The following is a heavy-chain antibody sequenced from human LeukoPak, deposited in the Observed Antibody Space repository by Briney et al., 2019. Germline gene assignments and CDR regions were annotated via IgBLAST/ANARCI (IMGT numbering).Heavy chain of an antibody. CDR1: GYSISSSYY. J-gene: IGHJ2*01. D-gene: IGHD3-10*01. CDR3: ARERDGSGPFWYFDL. V-gene: IGHV4-38-2*02. Sequence: SETLSLTCTVSGYSISSSYYWGWIRQPPGKGLEWIGSIYYSGSTYYNPSLKSRVTISVDTSKNQFSLKLSSVTAADTAVYYCARERDGSGPFWYFDLWGRGTLVTVSS. CDR2: IYYSGST.